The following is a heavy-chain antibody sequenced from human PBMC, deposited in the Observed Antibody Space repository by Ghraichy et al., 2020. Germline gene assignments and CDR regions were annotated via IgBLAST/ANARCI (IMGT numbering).Heavy chain of an antibody. CDR2: IRSKAYGGTT. Sequence: GGSLRLSCTASGFTFGDYAMSWVRQAPGKGLEWVGFIRSKAYGGTTEYAASVKGRFTISRDDSKSIAYLQMNSLKTEDTAVYYCTRVQLGFAFDIWGQGTMVTVSS. J-gene: IGHJ3*02. D-gene: IGHD5-18*01. CDR3: TRVQLGFAFDI. V-gene: IGHV3-49*04. CDR1: GFTFGDYA.